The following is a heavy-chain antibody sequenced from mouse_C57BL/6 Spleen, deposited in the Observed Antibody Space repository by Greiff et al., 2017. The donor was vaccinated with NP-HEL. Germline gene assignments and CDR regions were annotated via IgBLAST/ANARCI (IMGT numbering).Heavy chain of an antibody. D-gene: IGHD1-1*01. CDR3: TRFITTVVAGDY. V-gene: IGHV1-15*01. J-gene: IGHJ2*01. Sequence: QVQLQQSGAELVRPGASVTLSCKASGYTFTDYEMHWVKQTPVHGLEWIGAIDPETGGTAYNQKFKGKAILTADKSSSTAYRELRSLTSEDSAVYYCTRFITTVVAGDYWGQGTTLTVSS. CDR2: IDPETGGT. CDR1: GYTFTDYE.